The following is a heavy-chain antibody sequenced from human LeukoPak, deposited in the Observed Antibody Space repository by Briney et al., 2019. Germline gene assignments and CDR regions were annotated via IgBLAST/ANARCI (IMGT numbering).Heavy chain of an antibody. D-gene: IGHD1-1*01. J-gene: IGHJ3*02. CDR3: ARQRENGHDDAFDI. CDR2: IYPADSTA. CDR1: GYSFTTYW. V-gene: IGHV5-51*01. Sequence: GGSLKISCKASGYSFTTYWIGWVRQMPGKGLEWMGIIYPADSTAHYSPSFQGQVTISVDKSINTAYLQWSSLKASDTAMYYCARQRENGHDDAFDIWGQGTMVTVSS.